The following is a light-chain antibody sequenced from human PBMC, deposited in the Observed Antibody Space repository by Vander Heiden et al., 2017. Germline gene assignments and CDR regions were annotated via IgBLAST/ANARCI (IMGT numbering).Light chain of an antibody. Sequence: SQSVSSSYLAWYQQKPGQAPRLLIYGASRGATGIPDRVSGSGSGTDFTLNISRVEAEDVAVYFWQQDGTSPWTFGRGTKVEIK. CDR2: GAS. CDR1: QSVSSSY. V-gene: IGKV3-20*01. CDR3: QQDGTSPWT. J-gene: IGKJ1*01.